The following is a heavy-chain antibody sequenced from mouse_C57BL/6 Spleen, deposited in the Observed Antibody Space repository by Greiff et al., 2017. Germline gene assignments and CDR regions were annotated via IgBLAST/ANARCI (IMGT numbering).Heavy chain of an antibody. J-gene: IGHJ2*01. V-gene: IGHV1-69*01. CDR3: ARRITTVHYFDY. CDR2: IDPSDSYT. CDR1: GYTFTSYW. D-gene: IGHD1-1*01. Sequence: QVQLKQPGAELVMPGASVKLSCKASGYTFTSYWMHWVKQRPGQGLEWIGEIDPSDSYTNYNQKFKGKSTLTVDKSSSTAYMQLSSLTSEDSAVYYCARRITTVHYFDYWGQGTTLTVSS.